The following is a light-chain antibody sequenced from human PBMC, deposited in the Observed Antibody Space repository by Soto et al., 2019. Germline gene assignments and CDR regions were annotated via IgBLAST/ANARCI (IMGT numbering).Light chain of an antibody. CDR3: AAWDGSLNNVL. J-gene: IGLJ2*01. Sequence: QSVLTQPPSASGTPGQRVTISCSGSGSSIGTNTVNWYRQLPVTAPKLLISGNNQRPSGVPDRFSGSKSGTSASLAISGLQSEDEAEYYCAAWDGSLNNVLFGGGTKVTVL. CDR2: GNN. V-gene: IGLV1-44*01. CDR1: GSSIGTNT.